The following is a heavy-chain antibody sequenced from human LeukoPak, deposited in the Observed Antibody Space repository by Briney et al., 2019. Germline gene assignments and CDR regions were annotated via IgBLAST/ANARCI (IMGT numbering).Heavy chain of an antibody. CDR3: AKAAGTTFIYYYYYMDV. CDR2: ISGSGDST. J-gene: IGHJ6*03. CDR1: GFTISSYA. Sequence: GGSLRLSCAASGFTISSYAMSWVRQPPGKGLEWVSAISGSGDSTYYADSVKGRFTISRDNSKNTLYLQMNSLRAEDTAVYYCAKAAGTTFIYYYYYMDVWGKGTTVTVSS. D-gene: IGHD1-7*01. V-gene: IGHV3-23*01.